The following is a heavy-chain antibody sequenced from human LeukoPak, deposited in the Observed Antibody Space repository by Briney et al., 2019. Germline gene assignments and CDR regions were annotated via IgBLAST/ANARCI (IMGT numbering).Heavy chain of an antibody. J-gene: IGHJ4*02. CDR2: ISDTGART. D-gene: IGHD1-26*01. CDR1: GFIFSTYA. V-gene: IGHV3-23*01. CDR3: AKWFSDFYGQSKNYYFDY. Sequence: GGSLRLSCAASGFIFSTYAMTWVRQAPGKGLEWVSIISDTGARTYYADSVKGRFIISRGNSEKTLYLHMNSLRAEDTAIYYCAKWFSDFYGQSKNYYFDYWGQGTLVTVSS.